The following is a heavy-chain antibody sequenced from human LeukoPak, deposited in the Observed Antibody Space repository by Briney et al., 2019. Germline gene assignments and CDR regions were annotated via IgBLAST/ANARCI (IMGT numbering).Heavy chain of an antibody. CDR2: ISYDGSNK. D-gene: IGHD3-22*01. CDR1: GFTFSSYA. CDR3: ARDYYDSSGAGSL. Sequence: GGSLRLSCAASGFTFSSYAMHWVRQAPGKGLEWVAVISYDGSNKYYADSVKGRFTISRDNSKNTLYLQMNSLRAEDTAVYYCARDYYDSSGAGSLWGQGTLVTVSS. J-gene: IGHJ4*02. V-gene: IGHV3-30*04.